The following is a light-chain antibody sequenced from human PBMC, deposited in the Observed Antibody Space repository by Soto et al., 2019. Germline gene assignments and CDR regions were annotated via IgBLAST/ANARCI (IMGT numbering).Light chain of an antibody. Sequence: DIQLTQSPSFLSASVGDRVTITCRASQGISSSLAWYQQKPGKAPNLLIYAASTLQSGVPSRFSGSGSGTEFTLTISSLQPEDFASYYCQQLSSHPLTFGGGTKVEI. V-gene: IGKV1-9*01. CDR1: QGISSS. CDR3: QQLSSHPLT. J-gene: IGKJ4*01. CDR2: AAS.